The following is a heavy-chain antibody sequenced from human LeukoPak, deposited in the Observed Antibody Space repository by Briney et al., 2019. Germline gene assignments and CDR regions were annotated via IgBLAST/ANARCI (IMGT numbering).Heavy chain of an antibody. CDR3: ARDHTYYYGSGSVGWFDP. CDR2: IYYIGST. J-gene: IGHJ5*02. Sequence: SETLSPTCTVSGGSISSYYWSWIRQPPGKGLEWIGYIYYIGSTNYNPSLKSRVTISVDTSKNQFSLKLSSVTAADTAVYYCARDHTYYYGSGSVGWFDPWGQGTLVTVSS. CDR1: GGSISSYY. V-gene: IGHV4-59*01. D-gene: IGHD3-10*01.